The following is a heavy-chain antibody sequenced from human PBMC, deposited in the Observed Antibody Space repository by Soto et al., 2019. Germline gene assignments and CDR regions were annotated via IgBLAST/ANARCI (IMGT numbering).Heavy chain of an antibody. D-gene: IGHD3-16*02. V-gene: IGHV1-18*01. CDR3: ARVLSQFGGVIVPFDY. J-gene: IGHJ4*02. CDR1: GYTFTSYG. CDR2: IRAYNGNT. Sequence: QVQLVQSGAEVKKPGASVKVSCKASGYTFTSYGISWVRQAPGQGLEWMGWIRAYNGNTNYAQKLQGRVTMTTDTSTSTAYMELRSLRAADTAVYYCARVLSQFGGVIVPFDYWGQGTLVTVSS.